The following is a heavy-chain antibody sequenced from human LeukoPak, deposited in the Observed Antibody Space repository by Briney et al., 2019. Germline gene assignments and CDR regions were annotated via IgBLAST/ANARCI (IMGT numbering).Heavy chain of an antibody. D-gene: IGHD1-1*01. CDR1: GFTVSSNY. J-gene: IGHJ4*02. CDR3: ARERTGCFDY. V-gene: IGHV3-53*04. Sequence: GGSLRLSCAASGFTVSSNYMSWVRQAPGKGLEWVSVIYSGGSTYYADSVRGRFTISRHNSKNTLYLQMNSLRAEDTAVYYCARERTGCFDYWGQGPLVTVPS. CDR2: IYSGGST.